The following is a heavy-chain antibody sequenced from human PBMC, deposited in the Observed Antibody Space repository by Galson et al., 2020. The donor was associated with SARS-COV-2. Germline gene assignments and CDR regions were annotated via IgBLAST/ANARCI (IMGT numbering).Heavy chain of an antibody. CDR3: TTPTHSGSDRHQGY. D-gene: IGHD1-26*01. CDR2: IKSKTDGGTT. Sequence: GESLKISCAVSGFTFSLAWMDWVRQAPGRGLEWVGRIKSKTDGGTTDYGAPVKGRITISRDDSKNTLYLQMNSLKIEDTAVYYCTTPTHSGSDRHQGYWSQGTLVTVSS. J-gene: IGHJ4*02. V-gene: IGHV3-15*01. CDR1: GFTFSLAW.